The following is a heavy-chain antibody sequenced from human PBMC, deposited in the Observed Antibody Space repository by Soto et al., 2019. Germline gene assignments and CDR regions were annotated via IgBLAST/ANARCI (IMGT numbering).Heavy chain of an antibody. CDR1: GGTFSSYA. J-gene: IGHJ4*02. CDR3: ARGPRD. Sequence: QVQLVQSGAEVKKPGSSVKFSCKASGGTFSSYAISWVRQAPGQGLEWMGGIIPIFGTSNYAQKFQGRVTSTADESTSTACMGRSRVRSGDTAGYYCARGPRDWGQGTMVTVSS. CDR2: IIPIFGTS. V-gene: IGHV1-69*01.